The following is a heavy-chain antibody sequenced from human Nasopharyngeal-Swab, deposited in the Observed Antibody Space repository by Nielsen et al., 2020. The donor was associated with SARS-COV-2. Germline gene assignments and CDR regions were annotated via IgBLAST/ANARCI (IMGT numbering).Heavy chain of an antibody. CDR3: ARGKAGYCSSTSCYLYFDY. J-gene: IGHJ4*02. Sequence: GGSLRLSCAASGFTFSSYSMNWVRQAPGKGLEWVSSISSSSSYIYNADSVKGRFTISRDNAKNSLYLQMNSLRAEDTAVYYCARGKAGYCSSTSCYLYFDYWGQGTLVTVSS. CDR1: GFTFSSYS. D-gene: IGHD2-2*01. V-gene: IGHV3-21*01. CDR2: ISSSSSYI.